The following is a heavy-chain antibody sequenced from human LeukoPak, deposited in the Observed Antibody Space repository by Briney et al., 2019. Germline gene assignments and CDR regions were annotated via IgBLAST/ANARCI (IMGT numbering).Heavy chain of an antibody. Sequence: SSETLSLTCTVSGGSINNYYWSWIRQSPGKGLEWIGYIYYSGGSGSTNYNPSFKSRVTISVDMSKNQISLKLNSVAAADTAVYYCARSSSGRTPPGYWGQGTLVTVSS. CDR1: GGSINNYY. CDR2: IYYSGGSGST. J-gene: IGHJ4*02. D-gene: IGHD3-22*01. CDR3: ARSSSGRTPPGY. V-gene: IGHV4-59*01.